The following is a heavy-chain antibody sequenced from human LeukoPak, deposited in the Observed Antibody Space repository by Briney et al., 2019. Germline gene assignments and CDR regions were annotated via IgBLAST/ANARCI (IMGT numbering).Heavy chain of an antibody. D-gene: IGHD6-19*01. J-gene: IGHJ4*02. Sequence: GGSLRLSCAASGFTFNYYNMNWVRQAPGKALEWVSSITSSGAYIFYADSVRGRFTISRDNAKDSLYLQMNSLRAEDTAVYYCARASSGWIYYFDYWGQGTLVTVSS. CDR1: GFTFNYYN. V-gene: IGHV3-21*01. CDR2: ITSSGAYI. CDR3: ARASSGWIYYFDY.